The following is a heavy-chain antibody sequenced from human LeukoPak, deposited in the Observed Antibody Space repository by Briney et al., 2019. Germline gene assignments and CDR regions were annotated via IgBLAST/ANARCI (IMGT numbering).Heavy chain of an antibody. J-gene: IGHJ3*02. CDR2: IYYTGTA. V-gene: IGHV4-39*01. D-gene: IGHD2-15*01. CDR3: ARHGVYCSDGTCPRAFDI. Sequence: SSETLSLTCTVSGDSISTYSYFWGWIRQPPGKGLEWIGSIYYTGTAYYNPSLKSRVTISVDTSKNQFSLNLSSVTAADTAVYYCARHGVYCSDGTCPRAFDIWGQGTMVTVSA. CDR1: GDSISTYSYF.